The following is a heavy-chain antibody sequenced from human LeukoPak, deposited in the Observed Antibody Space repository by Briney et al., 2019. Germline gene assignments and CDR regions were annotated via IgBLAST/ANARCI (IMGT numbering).Heavy chain of an antibody. CDR3: ARIPLYCGGDCYPTFDY. J-gene: IGHJ4*02. CDR1: GFSLSTSGVG. D-gene: IGHD2-21*01. Sequence: SGPTLVKPTQTLTLTCTFSGFSLSTSGVGVGWIRQPPGKALEWLALIYWNDDKRYSPSLKTRLTITKDTSKNQVVLTMTNVDPVDTATYYCARIPLYCGGDCYPTFDYWGQGTLVTVSS. V-gene: IGHV2-5*01. CDR2: IYWNDDK.